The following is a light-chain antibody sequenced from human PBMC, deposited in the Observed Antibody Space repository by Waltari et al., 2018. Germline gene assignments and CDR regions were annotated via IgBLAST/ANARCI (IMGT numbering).Light chain of an antibody. J-gene: IGLJ2*01. CDR1: SSDVGVYNY. CDR2: EVS. V-gene: IGLV2-8*01. CDR3: SSYAGSNDVA. Sequence: QSALTQPPSASGSPGQSVTISCTGTSSDVGVYNYVSWYQQHPGKAPELMIYEVSKRPSRAHDRFPGSKSGNTASMTVSGLQAEDEADYYCSSYAGSNDVAFGGGTKLSVL.